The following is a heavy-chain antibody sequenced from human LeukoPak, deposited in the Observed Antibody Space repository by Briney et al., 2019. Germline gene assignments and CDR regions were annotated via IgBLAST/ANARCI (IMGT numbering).Heavy chain of an antibody. CDR1: GGSISSYY. D-gene: IGHD3-22*01. V-gene: IGHV4-59*12. J-gene: IGHJ3*02. Sequence: SETLSLTCTVSGGSISSYYWSWIRQPPGKGLEWIGSIYYSGSTYYNPSLKSRVTISVDTSKNQFSLKLSSVTAADTAVYYCARDVTSPGSYDSSGYNAFDIWGQGTMVTVSS. CDR2: IYYSGST. CDR3: ARDVTSPGSYDSSGYNAFDI.